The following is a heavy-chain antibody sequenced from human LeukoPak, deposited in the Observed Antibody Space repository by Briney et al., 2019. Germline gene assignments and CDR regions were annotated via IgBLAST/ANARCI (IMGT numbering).Heavy chain of an antibody. CDR2: ISAYNGNT. D-gene: IGHD3-3*01. CDR3: ARDNRLITIFGVVISNWFDP. V-gene: IGHV1-18*01. Sequence: GASVKVSCKASGYTFTSYGISWVRQAPGQGPEWMGWISAYNGNTNYAQKLQGRVTMTTDTSTSTAYMELRSLRSDDTAVYYCARDNRLITIFGVVISNWFDPWGQGTLVTVSS. CDR1: GYTFTSYG. J-gene: IGHJ5*02.